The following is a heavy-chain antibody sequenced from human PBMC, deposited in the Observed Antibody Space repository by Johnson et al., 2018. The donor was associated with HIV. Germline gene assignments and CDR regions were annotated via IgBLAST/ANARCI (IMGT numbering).Heavy chain of an antibody. J-gene: IGHJ3*02. CDR2: IWYDGSNK. D-gene: IGHD3-22*01. CDR3: AKGRSMYYYDSSGWGGAFDI. V-gene: IGHV3-33*06. CDR1: GSTFSSYG. Sequence: QVQLVEPGGGLVKPGGALRLPCAASGSTFSSYGMHWVRQAPGKGLEWVAVIWYDGSNKYYADSVKGRFTIPSDNSKNTLYLQMNSLRAEDTAVYYCAKGRSMYYYDSSGWGGAFDIWGQGTMVTVSS.